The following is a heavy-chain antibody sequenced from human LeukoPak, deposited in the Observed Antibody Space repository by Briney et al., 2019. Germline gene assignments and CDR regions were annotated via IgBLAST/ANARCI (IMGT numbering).Heavy chain of an antibody. D-gene: IGHD6-13*01. CDR3: AKQLAYNWFDP. J-gene: IGHJ5*02. CDR2: IRSTANGYAT. V-gene: IGHV3-73*01. CDR1: GFIFSGSA. Sequence: GGSLRLSCAASGFIFSGSALQWVRQSSGKGLEWVGRIRSTANGYATAYAASVKGRFTISRDDSKNTAYLQMDSLKTEDTAVYYCAKQLAYNWFDPWGQGTLVTVSS.